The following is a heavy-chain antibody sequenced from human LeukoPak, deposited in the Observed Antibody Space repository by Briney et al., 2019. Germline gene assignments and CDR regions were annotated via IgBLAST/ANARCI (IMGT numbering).Heavy chain of an antibody. CDR3: ARDHYGDYFDY. V-gene: IGHV1-18*01. Sequence: ASVKVSCKASGFTFNRYGISWVRQAPGQGPEWMGWISAYNGNTNYAQKLQGRVTMTTDTSTSTAYMELRSLRSDDTAVYYCARDHYGDYFDYWGQGTLVTVSS. CDR2: ISAYNGNT. CDR1: GFTFNRYG. D-gene: IGHD4-17*01. J-gene: IGHJ4*02.